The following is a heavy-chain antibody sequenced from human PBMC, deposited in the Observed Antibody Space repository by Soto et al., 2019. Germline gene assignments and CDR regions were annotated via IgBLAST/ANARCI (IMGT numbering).Heavy chain of an antibody. D-gene: IGHD3-3*01. CDR1: GGSISSGGYY. CDR3: ASSYYDFWSGPLSPYYYGMDV. Sequence: QVQLQESGPGLVKPSQTLSLTCTVSGGSISSGGYYWSWIRQHPGKGLEWIGYIYYSGSTYYNPSLKGRFTMSVDKSKNQFSLKLSSVAAADTAVYYCASSYYDFWSGPLSPYYYGMDVWGQGTTVTVSS. CDR2: IYYSGST. V-gene: IGHV4-31*03. J-gene: IGHJ6*02.